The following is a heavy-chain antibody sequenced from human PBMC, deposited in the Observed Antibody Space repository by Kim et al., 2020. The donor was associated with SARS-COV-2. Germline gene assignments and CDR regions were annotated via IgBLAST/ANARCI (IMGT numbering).Heavy chain of an antibody. V-gene: IGHV3-13*01. J-gene: IGHJ3*02. CDR1: GFTFSSYD. D-gene: IGHD6-13*01. Sequence: GGGRRLSCEASGFTFSSYDMHWVRQATGKGLEWVSAIGTAGDTYYPGSVKGRFTISRENAKNSLYLQMNSLRAGDTAVYYCARGYSSSWYWAFDIWGQGTMVTVSS. CDR3: ARGYSSSWYWAFDI. CDR2: IGTAGDT.